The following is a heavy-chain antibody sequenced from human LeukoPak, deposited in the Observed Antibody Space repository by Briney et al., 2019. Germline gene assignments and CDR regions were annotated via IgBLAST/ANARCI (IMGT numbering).Heavy chain of an antibody. V-gene: IGHV3-74*01. CDR1: GFTCSSYW. D-gene: IGHD3-22*01. Sequence: QSGGSLRLSCAASGFTCSSYWMHWVRQAPGKGLVWVSRIKSDGSTRYADSVKGRFTISRDNAKNTVSLQMTSLRAEDTGVYYCARAPSEIGGYYPEYFRHWGQGTLVIVSS. CDR3: ARAPSEIGGYYPEYFRH. CDR2: IKSDGST. J-gene: IGHJ1*01.